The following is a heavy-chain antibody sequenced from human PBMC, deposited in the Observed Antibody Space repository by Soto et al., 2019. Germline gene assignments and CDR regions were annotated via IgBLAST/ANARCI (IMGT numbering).Heavy chain of an antibody. CDR1: GGTFSSYA. CDR3: ARARYYYDSSGYYMPYNYFDY. Sequence: QVQLVQSGAEVKKPGSSVKVSCKASGGTFSSYAISWVRQAPGQGLEWMGGIIPIFGTANYAQKFQGRVTITADESTSTAYMELSSLGSEDTSVYYCARARYYYDSSGYYMPYNYFDYWGQGTLVTVSS. CDR2: IIPIFGTA. V-gene: IGHV1-69*01. D-gene: IGHD3-22*01. J-gene: IGHJ4*02.